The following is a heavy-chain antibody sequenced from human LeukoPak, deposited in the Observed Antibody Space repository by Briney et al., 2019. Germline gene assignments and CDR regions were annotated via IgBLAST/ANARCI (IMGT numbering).Heavy chain of an antibody. D-gene: IGHD2-15*01. J-gene: IGHJ6*04. CDR3: AKDQCSGGSCALGLDV. CDR2: IRYDGSNK. Sequence: GGSLRLSCAASGFIFSSYGMHWVRQAPGKGLEWVAFIRYDGSNKYYADSVKGRFTISRDNSKNTLYLQMNSLRAEDTAVYYCAKDQCSGGSCALGLDVWGKGTTVTVSS. CDR1: GFIFSSYG. V-gene: IGHV3-30*02.